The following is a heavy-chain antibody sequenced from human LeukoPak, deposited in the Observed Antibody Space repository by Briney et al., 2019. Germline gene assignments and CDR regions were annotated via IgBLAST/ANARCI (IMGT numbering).Heavy chain of an antibody. D-gene: IGHD2-2*01. V-gene: IGHV1-3*01. CDR1: GYTFTSYA. CDR3: ARDWGTYCSSTSCYQHHYGDYHLRWFDP. Sequence: ASVKVSCKASGYTFTSYAMHWVRQAPGQRLEWMGWINAGNGNTKYSQKFQGRVTITRDTSASTAYMELSSLRSKDTAVYYCARDWGTYCSSTSCYQHHYGDYHLRWFDPWGQGTLVTVSS. J-gene: IGHJ5*02. CDR2: INAGNGNT.